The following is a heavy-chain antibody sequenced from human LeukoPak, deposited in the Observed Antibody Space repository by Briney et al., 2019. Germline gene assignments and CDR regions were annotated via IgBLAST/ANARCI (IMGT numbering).Heavy chain of an antibody. Sequence: KTSETLSLTCAVYGGSFSGYYWSWIRQPPGKGLEWIGEINHSGSTNYNPSLKSRVTISVDTSKNQFSLKLSSVTAADTAVYYCAREICGGDCYYYYMDVWGKGTTVTVSS. D-gene: IGHD2-21*01. CDR3: AREICGGDCYYYYMDV. CDR1: GGSFSGYY. J-gene: IGHJ6*03. CDR2: INHSGST. V-gene: IGHV4-34*01.